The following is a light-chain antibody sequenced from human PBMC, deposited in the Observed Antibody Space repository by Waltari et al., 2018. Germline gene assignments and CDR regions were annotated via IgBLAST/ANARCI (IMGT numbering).Light chain of an antibody. Sequence: QSALTQPASVSGSPGQSITISCTGTGSDVGSYVYVSWYQQHPGQGPQLMIFDVSNRPSGVSNRVSGAKSGNKASLTSSGLQAEDEGDYYCSSYTSSGTVIFGGGTKLTVL. CDR3: SSYTSSGTVI. J-gene: IGLJ2*01. CDR1: GSDVGSYVY. CDR2: DVS. V-gene: IGLV2-14*03.